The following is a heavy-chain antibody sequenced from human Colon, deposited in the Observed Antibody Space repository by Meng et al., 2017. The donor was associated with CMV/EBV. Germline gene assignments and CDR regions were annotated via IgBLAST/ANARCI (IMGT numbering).Heavy chain of an antibody. Sequence: QGQMGQSGVVLVVPGGSLGLSCAAAGFIFSDNYMTWIREAPGKGLEWVSYISPTGSDTNYAESVRGRFTISRDNAKNSLFLQMSSLTAEDTAVYYCVKGHTMINPWGQGTLVTVSS. J-gene: IGHJ5*02. V-gene: IGHV3-11*05. D-gene: IGHD3-16*01. CDR3: VKGHTMINP. CDR1: GFIFSDNY. CDR2: ISPTGSDT.